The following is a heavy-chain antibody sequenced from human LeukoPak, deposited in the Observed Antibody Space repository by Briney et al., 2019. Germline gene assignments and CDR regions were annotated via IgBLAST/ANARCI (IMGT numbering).Heavy chain of an antibody. D-gene: IGHD5-12*01. V-gene: IGHV3-48*01. Sequence: GGSLRLSCAASGFTFSSYSMNWVRQAPGKGLEWVSYISDSSAMYYADSVRGRFTISRENDKNSLFLQMNSLRAEDTAVYYCARDGGYSGYDADCWGQGTLVTVSS. CDR1: GFTFSSYS. CDR3: ARDGGYSGYDADC. J-gene: IGHJ4*02. CDR2: ISDSSAM.